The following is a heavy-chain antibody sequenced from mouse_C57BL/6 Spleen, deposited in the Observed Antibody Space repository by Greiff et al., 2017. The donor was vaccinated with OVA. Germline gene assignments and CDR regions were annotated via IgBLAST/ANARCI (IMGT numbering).Heavy chain of an antibody. CDR1: GYTFTDYE. V-gene: IGHV1-15*01. J-gene: IGHJ2*01. CDR2: IDPETGGT. Sequence: QVQLQQSGAELVRPGASVTLSCKASGYTFTDYEMHWVKQTPVHGLEWIGAIDPETGGTAYNQKFKGKAILTADKTSSTAYMELRSLTSEDSAVNNCTRWGYDYDEYYIDYWGQGTTLTVSS. D-gene: IGHD2-4*01. CDR3: TRWGYDYDEYYIDY.